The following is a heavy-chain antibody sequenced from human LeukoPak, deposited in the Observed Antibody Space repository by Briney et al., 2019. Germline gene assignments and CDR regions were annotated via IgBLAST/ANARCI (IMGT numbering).Heavy chain of an antibody. D-gene: IGHD3-22*01. Sequence: ASVKVSCKASGGTFSSYAISWVRQAPGKGLEWMGGFDPEDGETIYAQKFQGRVTMTEDTSTDTAYMELSSLRSEDTAVYYCATVKSPAYYYDSSGYYAQRALFDYWGQGTLVTVSS. J-gene: IGHJ4*02. CDR1: GGTFSSYA. CDR3: ATVKSPAYYYDSSGYYAQRALFDY. V-gene: IGHV1-24*01. CDR2: FDPEDGET.